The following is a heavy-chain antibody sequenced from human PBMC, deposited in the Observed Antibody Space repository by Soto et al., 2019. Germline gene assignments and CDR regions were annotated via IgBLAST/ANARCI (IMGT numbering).Heavy chain of an antibody. Sequence: GGSLRLSCAASGFTFSSYAMSWVRQAPGKGLEWVSAISGSGGSTYYADSVKGRFTISRDNSKNTLYLQMNSLRAEDTAVYYCARPPGGSYWNNWFDPWGQGTLVTVSS. CDR1: GFTFSSYA. CDR2: ISGSGGST. J-gene: IGHJ5*02. CDR3: ARPPGGSYWNNWFDP. D-gene: IGHD3-10*01. V-gene: IGHV3-23*01.